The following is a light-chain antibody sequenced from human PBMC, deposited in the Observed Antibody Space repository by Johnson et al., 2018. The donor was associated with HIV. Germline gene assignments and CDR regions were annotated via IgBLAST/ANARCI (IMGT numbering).Light chain of an antibody. CDR2: DNN. V-gene: IGLV1-51*01. J-gene: IGLJ1*01. Sequence: QSVLTQPHSVSAAPGQKVTISCSGSSSNIGNNYVSWYQQLPGRAPKLLIYDNNKRPSGIPDRFSGSKSGTSATLGITGLQTGDEADYYCGTWDSSLSAVVFGTGTKVTVL. CDR1: SSNIGNNY. CDR3: GTWDSSLSAVV.